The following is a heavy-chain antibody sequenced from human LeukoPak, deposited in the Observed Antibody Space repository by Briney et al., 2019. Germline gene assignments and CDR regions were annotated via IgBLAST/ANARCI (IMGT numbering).Heavy chain of an antibody. CDR1: GGSISSSY. Sequence: SETLSLTCTVSGGSISSSYWSWIRQPPGKGLEWIGYIHYSGSTNYNPSLKSRVTISVDTSKSQLSLKLSSVTAADTAVYYCASQPLTTGGGLSFWGQGTLVTVSS. CDR2: IHYSGST. CDR3: ASQPLTTGGGLSF. V-gene: IGHV4-59*01. D-gene: IGHD4-17*01. J-gene: IGHJ4*02.